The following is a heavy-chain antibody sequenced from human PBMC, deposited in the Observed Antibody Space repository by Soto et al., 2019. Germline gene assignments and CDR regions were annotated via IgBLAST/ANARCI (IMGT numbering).Heavy chain of an antibody. CDR1: GGSISSGGYY. Sequence: QVQLQESGPGLVKPSQTLSLTCTVSGGSISSGGYYWSWIRQHPGKGLEWIGYIYYSGSTYYNPSLKSRVTISVDTSKNQFSLKLSSVTAADTAVYYCATHKGDYYDSSGRGGAFDIWGQGTMVTVSS. D-gene: IGHD3-22*01. CDR2: IYYSGST. V-gene: IGHV4-31*03. J-gene: IGHJ3*02. CDR3: ATHKGDYYDSSGRGGAFDI.